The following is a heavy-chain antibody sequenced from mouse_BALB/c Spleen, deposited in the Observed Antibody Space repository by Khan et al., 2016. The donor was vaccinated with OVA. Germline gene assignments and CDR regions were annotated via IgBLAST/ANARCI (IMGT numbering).Heavy chain of an antibody. Sequence: QVQLQQPGPELVKPGASVRISCKASGYTFTTYYIHWVRQRPGQGLEWIGWIYPGNINTKYNERFKGKVTLTADKSSSTAYIHLSSLTSEDSAVYFCARDDYFVGDAMDYWGQGTSVIVSS. D-gene: IGHD2-4*01. V-gene: IGHV1S56*01. CDR1: GYTFTTYY. CDR3: ARDDYFVGDAMDY. J-gene: IGHJ4*01. CDR2: IYPGNINT.